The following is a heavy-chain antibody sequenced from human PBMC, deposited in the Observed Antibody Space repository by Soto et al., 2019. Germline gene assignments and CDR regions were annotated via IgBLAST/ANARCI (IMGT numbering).Heavy chain of an antibody. CDR2: IHHSGTT. D-gene: IGHD1-7*01. J-gene: IGHJ5*02. Sequence: QVQLQESGPGLVQPVGTLSLTCTVSGGSVTSRNWWIWVRQPPGKGLEWIGAIHHSGTTDYNPSLKSRATISVDKSKNHFSLRLTSVTAADTALYYCARQELELDWFDPWGQGTLVSVSS. CDR3: ARQELELDWFDP. CDR1: GGSVTSRNW. V-gene: IGHV4-4*02.